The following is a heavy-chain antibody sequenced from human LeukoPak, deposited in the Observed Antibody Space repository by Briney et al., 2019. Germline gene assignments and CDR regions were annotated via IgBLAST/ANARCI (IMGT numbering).Heavy chain of an antibody. V-gene: IGHV3-23*01. CDR2: ISGGGSST. D-gene: IGHD3-10*02. Sequence: PGGSLRLSCAASGFTFSSYAMNWVRQAPGKGLEWVSAISGGGSSTYYADSVKGRFTISRDNSKNTLYLQMSSLRAEDTAIYYCAKDFYYVGLRDVFDMWGQGTMVTASS. CDR3: AKDFYYVGLRDVFDM. J-gene: IGHJ3*02. CDR1: GFTFSSYA.